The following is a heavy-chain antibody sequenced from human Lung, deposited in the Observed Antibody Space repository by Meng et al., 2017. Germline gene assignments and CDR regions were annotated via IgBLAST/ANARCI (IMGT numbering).Heavy chain of an antibody. D-gene: IGHD2-21*01. V-gene: IGHV4-4*02. J-gene: IGHJ4*02. CDR1: GGSISSDNW. Sequence: QGQLQEAGPGLVKPSGTLSLPCAVSGGSISSDNWWSWVRQPPGKGLEWIGEIYHSGSTNYNPSLKSRITISVDKPKNQFSLTLSSVTAADTAVYYCTKNDFYCLGYWGQGTLVTVSS. CDR2: IYHSGST. CDR3: TKNDFYCLGY.